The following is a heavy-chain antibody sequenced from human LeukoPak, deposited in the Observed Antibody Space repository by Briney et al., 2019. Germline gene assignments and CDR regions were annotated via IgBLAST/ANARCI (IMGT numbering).Heavy chain of an antibody. CDR1: GFTFSSYA. D-gene: IGHD3-16*01. J-gene: IGHJ3*02. V-gene: IGHV3-23*01. CDR3: ITDPGEWQPI. Sequence: GGSLRLSCAASGFTFSSYAMSWVRQAPGKGLEWVSAISGSGGSTYYADSVKGRFTISRDDSKNTLYLQMNSLKFEDTAVYYCITDPGEWQPIWGQGTMVTVSS. CDR2: ISGSGGST.